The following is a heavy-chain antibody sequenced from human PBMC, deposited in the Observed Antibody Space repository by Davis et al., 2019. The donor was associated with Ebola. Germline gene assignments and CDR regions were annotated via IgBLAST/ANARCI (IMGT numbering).Heavy chain of an antibody. V-gene: IGHV1-69*10. J-gene: IGHJ6*03. CDR3: ARDAYCSSTSCYRAYYYYYYMDV. CDR1: GGTSSSYA. D-gene: IGHD2-2*02. Sequence: SVKVSCKASGGTSSSYAISWVRQAPGQGLEWMGGIIPILGIANYAQKLQGRVTMTTDTSTSTAYMELRSLRSDDTAVYYCARDAYCSSTSCYRAYYYYYYMDVWGKGTTVTVSS. CDR2: IIPILGIA.